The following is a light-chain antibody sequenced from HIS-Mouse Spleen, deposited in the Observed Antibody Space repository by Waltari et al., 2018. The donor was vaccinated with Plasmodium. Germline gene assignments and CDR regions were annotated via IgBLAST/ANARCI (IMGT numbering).Light chain of an antibody. V-gene: IGLV4-69*01. J-gene: IGLJ2*01. CDR2: LNSDGSH. Sequence: QLVLTQSPSASASLGASVKLTCPLSSGHSSYAIAWHQQQPGKGPRYLMKLNSDGSHSKGDGIPVRVSGSRSGAERYRTIASLQAEDEADYYCQTWGTGMGVFGGGTKLTVL. CDR3: QTWGTGMGV. CDR1: SGHSSYA.